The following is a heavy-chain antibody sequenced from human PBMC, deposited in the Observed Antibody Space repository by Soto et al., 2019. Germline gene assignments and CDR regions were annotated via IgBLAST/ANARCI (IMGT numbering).Heavy chain of an antibody. CDR3: ARVPAATHDAFDI. D-gene: IGHD2-15*01. J-gene: IGHJ3*02. CDR1: GGSISSYY. CDR2: IYYCGST. V-gene: IGHV4-59*01. Sequence: QVQLQESGPGLVKPSETLSLTGTVSGGSISSYYWCWIRQPPGKGLEWIGYIYYCGSTNYNPSLKSRVTISVDTSKNQFSLQLSSVTAADTAGYYCARVPAATHDAFDIWGQGTMVTVSS.